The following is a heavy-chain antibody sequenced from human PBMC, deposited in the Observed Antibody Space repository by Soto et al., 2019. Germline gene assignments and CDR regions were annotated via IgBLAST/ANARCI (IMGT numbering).Heavy chain of an antibody. CDR1: GFTFSSYG. J-gene: IGHJ5*02. V-gene: IGHV3-30*18. D-gene: IGHD3-3*01. CDR2: ISYDGSNK. CDR3: AKDLSYYDFWSGYYPNWFDP. Sequence: PGGSLRLSCAASGFTFSSYGMHLVRQAPGKGLEWVAVISYDGSNKYYADSVKGRFTISRDNSKNTLYLQMNSLRAEDTAVYYCAKDLSYYDFWSGYYPNWFDPWGQGTLVTVSS.